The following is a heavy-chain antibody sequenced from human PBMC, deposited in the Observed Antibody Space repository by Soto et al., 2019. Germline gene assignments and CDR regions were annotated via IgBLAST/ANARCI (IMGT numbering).Heavy chain of an antibody. Sequence: EVQLVESGGGLVQPGRSLRLSCAASGFTFDDYAMHWVRQAPGKGLDWVSGISWNSGSVCYADSVKDRFTNSRDNAKNTLYLQMNSLRTEDTALYYCAKGHREYPRTSFDFDLWGQGTLITVSS. CDR1: GFTFDDYA. D-gene: IGHD3-10*01. J-gene: IGHJ4*02. V-gene: IGHV3-9*01. CDR3: AKGHREYPRTSFDFDL. CDR2: ISWNSGSV.